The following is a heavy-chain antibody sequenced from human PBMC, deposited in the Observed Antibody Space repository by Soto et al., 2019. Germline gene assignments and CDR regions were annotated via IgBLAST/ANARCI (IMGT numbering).Heavy chain of an antibody. CDR1: GGSVSSGSYY. CDR2: IYYSGST. J-gene: IGHJ6*02. Sequence: SETLSLTCTVSGGSVSSGSYYWGWIRQPPGKGLEWIGYIYYSGSTNYNPSLKSRVTISVDTSKNQFSLKLSSVTAADTAVYYCARSRLRGVMAYGMDVWGQGTTVTVSS. D-gene: IGHD3-10*01. CDR3: ARSRLRGVMAYGMDV. V-gene: IGHV4-61*01.